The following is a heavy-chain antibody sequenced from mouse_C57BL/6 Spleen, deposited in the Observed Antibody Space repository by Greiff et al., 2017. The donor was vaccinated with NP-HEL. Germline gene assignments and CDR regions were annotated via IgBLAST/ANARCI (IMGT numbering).Heavy chain of an antibody. Sequence: EVHLVESGGDLVKPGGSLKLSCAASGFTFSSYGMSWVRQTPDQRLEWVATISSGGSYTYYPDSVKGRFTISRDNGKHTLYLQMSSLKSEYTAMYYCARQGSNIDDWGQGTTLTVSS. CDR1: GFTFSSYG. V-gene: IGHV5-6*01. CDR3: ARQGSNIDD. J-gene: IGHJ2*01. CDR2: ISSGGSYT.